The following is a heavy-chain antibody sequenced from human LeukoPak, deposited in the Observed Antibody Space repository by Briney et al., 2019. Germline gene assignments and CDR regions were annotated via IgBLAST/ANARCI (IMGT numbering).Heavy chain of an antibody. Sequence: GKSLRLSCAASGFTFSSYAMSWVRQAPGKGLEWVSAISGSGGSTYYADSVKGRFTISRDNAKNSLFLQMNSLRPEDTAFYFCAKDISLGSDWFYLDSWGQGTLVTVSS. D-gene: IGHD3-9*01. J-gene: IGHJ4*02. CDR2: ISGSGGST. V-gene: IGHV3-23*01. CDR1: GFTFSSYA. CDR3: AKDISLGSDWFYLDS.